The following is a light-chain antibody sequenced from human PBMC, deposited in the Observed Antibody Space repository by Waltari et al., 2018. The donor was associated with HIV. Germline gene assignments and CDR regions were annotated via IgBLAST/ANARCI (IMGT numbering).Light chain of an antibody. CDR3: YSTDSSGNHRGWV. Sequence: SYELTQPPSVSVSPGQSARITCSGAALPKHYAYWYQQKSGQAPVLVIYEDSKRPSEIPERFSGSSSGTMATLTISGAQVEDEADYYCYSTDSSGNHRGWVFGGGTKLTVL. V-gene: IGLV3-10*01. J-gene: IGLJ3*02. CDR2: EDS. CDR1: ALPKHY.